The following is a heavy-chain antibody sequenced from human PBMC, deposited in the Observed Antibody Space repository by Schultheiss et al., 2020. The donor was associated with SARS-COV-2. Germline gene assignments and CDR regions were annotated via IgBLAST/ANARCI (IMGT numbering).Heavy chain of an antibody. J-gene: IGHJ6*02. CDR2: IYTSGST. Sequence: GSLRLSCTVSGGSISSYYWSWIRQPAGKGLEWIGRIYTSGSTYYNPSLKSRVTISVDTSKNKFSLKLSSVTAADTAVYYCAEHIGSSWSSGMDVWGQGTTVTVSS. D-gene: IGHD6-13*01. V-gene: IGHV4-4*07. CDR3: AEHIGSSWSSGMDV. CDR1: GGSISSYY.